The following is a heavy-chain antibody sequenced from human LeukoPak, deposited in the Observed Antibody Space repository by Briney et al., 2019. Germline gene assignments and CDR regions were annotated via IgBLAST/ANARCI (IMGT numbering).Heavy chain of an antibody. CDR1: GFTFSSYG. CDR2: ISYDGSNK. Sequence: QPGGSLRLSCAASGFTFSSYGMHWVRQAPGKGLEGGAVISYDGSNKYYADSVKGRFTISRDNSKNTLYLQMNSPRAEDTAVYYCAKALSSHDYGEYDAFDIWGQGTMVTVSS. V-gene: IGHV3-30*18. D-gene: IGHD4-17*01. J-gene: IGHJ3*02. CDR3: AKALSSHDYGEYDAFDI.